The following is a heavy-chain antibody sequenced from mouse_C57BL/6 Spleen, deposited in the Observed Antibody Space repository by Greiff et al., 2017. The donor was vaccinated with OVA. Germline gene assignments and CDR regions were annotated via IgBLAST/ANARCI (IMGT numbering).Heavy chain of an antibody. CDR1: GYTFTDYY. CDR2: INPNNGGT. D-gene: IGHD1-1*01. J-gene: IGHJ4*01. V-gene: IGHV1-26*01. CDR3: ARPLRYYAMDY. Sequence: VQLQQSGPELVKPGASVKISCKASGYTFTDYYMNWVKQSHGKSLEWIGDINPNNGGTSYNQKFKDKATLTVDKSSSTAYMELRSLTSEDSAVYYCARPLRYYAMDYWGQGTSVTVSS.